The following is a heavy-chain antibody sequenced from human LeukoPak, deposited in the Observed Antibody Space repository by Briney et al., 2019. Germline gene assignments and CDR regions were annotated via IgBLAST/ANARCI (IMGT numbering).Heavy chain of an antibody. V-gene: IGHV3-48*01. CDR2: ISSSSTI. CDR3: ARELPFDP. Sequence: GGSLRLSCAASGFTFSSYSMNWVRQAPGKGLEWVSYISSSSTIYYADSVKSRFTISRDNAKNSLYLQMNSLRAEDTAVYYCARELPFDPWGQGTLVTVSS. J-gene: IGHJ5*02. CDR1: GFTFSSYS.